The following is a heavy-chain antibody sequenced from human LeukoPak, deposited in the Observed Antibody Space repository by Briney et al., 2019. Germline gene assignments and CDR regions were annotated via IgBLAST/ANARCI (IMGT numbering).Heavy chain of an antibody. CDR2: IYYSGST. D-gene: IGHD1-26*01. V-gene: IGHV4-30-4*08. CDR1: GGSISSGDYY. CDR3: ARDLRGSGGSYFDY. J-gene: IGHJ4*02. Sequence: SQTLSLTCTVSGGSISSGDYYWSWIRQPPGKGLEWIGYIYYSGSTYYNPSLKSRVTISVDTSKNQFSLKLSSVTAADTAVYYCARDLRGSGGSYFDYWGQGTLVTVSS.